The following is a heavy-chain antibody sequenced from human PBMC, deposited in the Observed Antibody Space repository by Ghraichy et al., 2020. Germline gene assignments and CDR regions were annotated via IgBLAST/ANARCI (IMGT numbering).Heavy chain of an antibody. Sequence: GGSLRLSCAASGFTFSSYSMNWVRQAPGKGLEWVSSISSSSSYIYYADSVKGRFTISRDNAKNSLYLQMNSLRAEDTAVYYCASRWFGELPAYYWGQGTLVTVSS. CDR2: ISSSSSYI. CDR3: ASRWFGELPAYY. V-gene: IGHV3-21*01. CDR1: GFTFSSYS. J-gene: IGHJ4*02. D-gene: IGHD3-10*01.